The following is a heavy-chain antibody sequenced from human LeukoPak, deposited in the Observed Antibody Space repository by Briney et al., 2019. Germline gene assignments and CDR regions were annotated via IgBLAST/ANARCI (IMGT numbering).Heavy chain of an antibody. V-gene: IGHV1-18*01. J-gene: IGHJ4*02. Sequence: GASVKVSCKGSGYTFTSYGISWVRQAPGQGLEWMGWISVYNGDTNYAQKFQGRVTMTTDTSTSTAYMELRSLRSDDTAVYYCARHGIAVVDYWGQGTLVTVSS. CDR1: GYTFTSYG. D-gene: IGHD6-19*01. CDR3: ARHGIAVVDY. CDR2: ISVYNGDT.